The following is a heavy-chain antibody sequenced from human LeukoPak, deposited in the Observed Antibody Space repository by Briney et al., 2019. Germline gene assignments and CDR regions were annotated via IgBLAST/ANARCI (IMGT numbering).Heavy chain of an antibody. CDR3: ATGAYSGYDLSVRY. Sequence: ASVKVSCKVSGYTLTELFMHWVRQAPGKGLEWMGGFDPEDGETIYAQKFQGRVTMTEDTSTDTAYMELSSLRSEDTAVYYCATGAYSGYDLSVRYWGQGTLVTVSS. CDR1: GYTLTELF. J-gene: IGHJ4*02. V-gene: IGHV1-24*01. CDR2: FDPEDGET. D-gene: IGHD5-12*01.